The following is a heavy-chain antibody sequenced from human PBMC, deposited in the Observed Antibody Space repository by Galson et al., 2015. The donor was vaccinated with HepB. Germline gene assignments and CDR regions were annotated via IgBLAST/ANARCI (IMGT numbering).Heavy chain of an antibody. CDR2: IWYDGSNK. Sequence: SLRLSCAASGFTFSSYGMHWVRQAPGKGLEWVAVIWYDGSNKYYADSVKGRFTISRDNSKNTLYLQMNSLRAEDTAVYYYASQSVWFGELSNGGMDVWGRGTTVTVSS. J-gene: IGHJ6*02. CDR1: GFTFSSYG. CDR3: ASQSVWFGELSNGGMDV. D-gene: IGHD3-10*01. V-gene: IGHV3-33*01.